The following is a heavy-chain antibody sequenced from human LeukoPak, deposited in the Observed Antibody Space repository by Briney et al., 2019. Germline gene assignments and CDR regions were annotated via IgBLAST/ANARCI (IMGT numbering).Heavy chain of an antibody. V-gene: IGHV1-46*01. J-gene: IGHJ3*02. CDR1: GYTFTSYY. CDR3: ARVHETHAFDI. CDR2: INPSGGST. Sequence: ASVKVSCKASGYTFTSYYMHWVRQAPGQGLEWMGIINPSGGSTSYAQKFQGRVTMTRDTSTSTDYMELSSLRSEDTAVYYCARVHETHAFDIWGQGTMVTVSS.